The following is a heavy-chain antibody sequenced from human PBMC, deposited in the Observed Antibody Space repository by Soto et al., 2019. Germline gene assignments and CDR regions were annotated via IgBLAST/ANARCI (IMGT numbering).Heavy chain of an antibody. J-gene: IGHJ4*02. V-gene: IGHV1-24*01. Sequence: QVHLVQSGAEVKKPGASMKVSCTVSGYTLTESTIHWVRQAPGKGLEWMGGFDPEDGETTYAQNFQGRVTMTEDTSTATAYMELSSLTSADTAVYYCETGKINGWYFDYWGQGTLVTVSS. CDR1: GYTLTEST. CDR3: ETGKINGWYFDY. D-gene: IGHD6-19*01. CDR2: FDPEDGET.